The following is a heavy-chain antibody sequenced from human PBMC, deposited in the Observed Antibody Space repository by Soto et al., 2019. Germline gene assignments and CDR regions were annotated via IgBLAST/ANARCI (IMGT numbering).Heavy chain of an antibody. J-gene: IGHJ3*02. CDR1: GGTFRTES. CDR3: ARGHEFGGNSDAFDI. Sequence: QVQLVQSGAEVKKPGSSVKVSCKASGGTFRTESINWVRQAPGRGLEWMGGIIPVFGTSDYAQKFQGRVKITADDSTTTAAMELSSLRSDDTAVYYCARGHEFGGNSDAFDIWGQGTMVTVSS. D-gene: IGHD2-21*01. V-gene: IGHV1-69*12. CDR2: IIPVFGTS.